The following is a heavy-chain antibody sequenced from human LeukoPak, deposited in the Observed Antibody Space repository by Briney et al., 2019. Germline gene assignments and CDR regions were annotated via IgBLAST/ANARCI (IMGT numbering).Heavy chain of an antibody. V-gene: IGHV3-21*01. Sequence: GGSLRLSCAASGFTVSSNYMNWVRQAPGKGLEWVSSISISSSYIYYADSVKGRFTISRDNAKNSLYLQLNSLRVEDTAVYYCARACGGDCYLSDYWGQGTLVTVSS. CDR2: ISISSSYI. D-gene: IGHD2-21*02. CDR1: GFTVSSNY. CDR3: ARACGGDCYLSDY. J-gene: IGHJ4*02.